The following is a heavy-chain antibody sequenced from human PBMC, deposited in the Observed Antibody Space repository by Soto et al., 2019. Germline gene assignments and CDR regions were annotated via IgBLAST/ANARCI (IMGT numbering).Heavy chain of an antibody. J-gene: IGHJ4*02. V-gene: IGHV4-39*01. D-gene: IGHD6-13*01. CDR3: ARLQAAVPHY. Sequence: QLQLQESGPGLVMPSETLSLTCTVSGDSISGSPYFWGWIRQPPGKRLEWIGSIFYEGYTPYTPSLGSRVTISVDTAKNQFSLKLASVAAADTATYFCARLQAAVPHYWGQGTLVTVSS. CDR1: GDSISGSPYF. CDR2: IFYEGYT.